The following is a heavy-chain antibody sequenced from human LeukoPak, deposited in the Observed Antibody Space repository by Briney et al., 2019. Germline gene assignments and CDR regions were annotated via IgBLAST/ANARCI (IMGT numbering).Heavy chain of an antibody. CDR1: EFIVSSYY. CDR3: AREGYSSGWFRL. Sequence: GGSLRLSCAASEFIVSSYYMSWVRQAPGKGLEWVSVMLTAGTTYYADSVKGRFTISRDDSKNMVYLQMNSLRAEDTAVSFCAREGYSSGWFRLWGQGTLVTVSS. V-gene: IGHV3-53*01. J-gene: IGHJ1*01. CDR2: MLTAGTT. D-gene: IGHD6-19*01.